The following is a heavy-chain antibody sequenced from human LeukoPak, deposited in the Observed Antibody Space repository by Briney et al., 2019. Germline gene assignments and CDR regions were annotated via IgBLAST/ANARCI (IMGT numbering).Heavy chain of an antibody. CDR1: GGSFSGYY. CDR2: INHSGNT. V-gene: IGHV4-34*01. J-gene: IGHJ4*02. Sequence: SETLSLTCAVYGGSFSGYYWSWIRQPPGKGLEWIGEINHSGNTNYNPSLKSRVTISVDTSKNQFSLKLSSVTAADTAVYYCARAVAGTIFFDYWGQGTLVTVSS. CDR3: ARAVAGTIFFDY. D-gene: IGHD6-19*01.